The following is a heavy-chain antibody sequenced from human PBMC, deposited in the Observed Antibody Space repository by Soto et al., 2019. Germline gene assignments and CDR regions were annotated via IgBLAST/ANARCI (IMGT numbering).Heavy chain of an antibody. J-gene: IGHJ5*02. CDR1: GYTFTNYA. V-gene: IGHV1-3*01. Sequence: ASVKVSCKPSGYTFTNYALHWVRQAPGQRPEWMGWVNAGNGNTRYSQMFQGRVTITRDTSASSAYMELSSLTSEDTAVYFCARASTSFAYSFFDPWGQGTLVTVSS. CDR3: ARASTSFAYSFFDP. CDR2: VNAGNGNT. D-gene: IGHD2-2*01.